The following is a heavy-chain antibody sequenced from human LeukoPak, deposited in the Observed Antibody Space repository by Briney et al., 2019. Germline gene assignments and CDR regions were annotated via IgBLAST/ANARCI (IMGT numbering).Heavy chain of an antibody. D-gene: IGHD6-13*01. CDR1: GFTFSSYG. V-gene: IGHV3-33*01. CDR3: AREPGIAAAGPFDY. J-gene: IGHJ4*02. Sequence: PGGSLRLSCAASGFTFSSYGMHWVRQAPGKGLEWVAVIWYDGSNKYYADSVKGRFTISRDNSKNTLHLQMNSLRAEDTAVYYCAREPGIAAAGPFDYWGQGTLVTVSS. CDR2: IWYDGSNK.